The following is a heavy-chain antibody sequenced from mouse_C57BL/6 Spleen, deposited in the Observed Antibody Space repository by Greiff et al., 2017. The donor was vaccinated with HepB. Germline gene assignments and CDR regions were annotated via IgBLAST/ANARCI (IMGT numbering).Heavy chain of an antibody. CDR2: IWRGGST. V-gene: IGHV2-5*01. D-gene: IGHD1-1*01. Sequence: VQLVESGPGLVQPSQSLSITCTVSGFSLTSYGVHWVRQSPGKGLEWLGVIWRGGSTDYNAAFMSRLSITKDNSKSQVFVKMNSLQADDTAIYYCAKNGHCGSSLDYWGQGTTLTVSS. CDR1: GFSLTSYG. CDR3: AKNGHCGSSLDY. J-gene: IGHJ2*01.